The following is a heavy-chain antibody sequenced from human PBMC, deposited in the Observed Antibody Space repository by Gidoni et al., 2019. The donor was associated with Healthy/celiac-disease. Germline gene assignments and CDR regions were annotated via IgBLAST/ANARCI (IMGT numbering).Heavy chain of an antibody. D-gene: IGHD2-2*01. Sequence: QVQLLQSGAEVKKPGSSVKVSCKVSGGTFSSYAISWVRQAPGQGLEWMGGIIPIFGTANYAQKFQGRVTITADESTSTAYMELSSLRSEDTAVYYCAGGGTSRPRGYYYYGMDVWGQGTTVTVSS. V-gene: IGHV1-69*01. J-gene: IGHJ6*02. CDR1: GGTFSSYA. CDR2: IIPIFGTA. CDR3: AGGGTSRPRGYYYYGMDV.